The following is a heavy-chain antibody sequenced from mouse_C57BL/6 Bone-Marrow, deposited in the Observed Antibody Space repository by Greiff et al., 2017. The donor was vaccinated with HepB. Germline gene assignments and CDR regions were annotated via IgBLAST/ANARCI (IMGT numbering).Heavy chain of an antibody. CDR2: INPYNGGT. CDR3: ARSGRFAY. CDR1: GYKFTDYY. D-gene: IGHD4-1*01. Sequence: VQLKQSGPVLVKPGASVKMSCKASGYKFTDYYMNWVKQSHGKSLEWIGVINPYNGGTSYNQKFKGKATLTVDKSSSTAYMELNSLTSEDSAVYYCARSGRFAYWGQGTLVTVSA. J-gene: IGHJ3*01. V-gene: IGHV1-19*01.